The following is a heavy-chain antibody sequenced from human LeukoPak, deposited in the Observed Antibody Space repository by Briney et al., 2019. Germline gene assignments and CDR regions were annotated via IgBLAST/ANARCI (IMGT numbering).Heavy chain of an antibody. CDR1: GFTFSSYA. CDR3: ASDTYYYDSSGYRNHYYFDY. CDR2: ISYDGSNK. D-gene: IGHD3-22*01. J-gene: IGHJ4*02. V-gene: IGHV3-30-3*01. Sequence: GRSLRLSCAASGFTFSSYAMHWVRQAPGKGLEWVAVISYDGSNKYYADSVKGRFTISRDNSKNTLYLQMNSLRAEDTAVYYCASDTYYYDSSGYRNHYYFDYWGQGTLVTVSS.